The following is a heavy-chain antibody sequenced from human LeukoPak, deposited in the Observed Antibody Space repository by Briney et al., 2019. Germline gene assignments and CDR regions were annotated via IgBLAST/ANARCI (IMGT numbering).Heavy chain of an antibody. CDR2: IKQDGSEK. V-gene: IGHV3-7*01. J-gene: IGHJ4*02. D-gene: IGHD2-2*01. CDR1: GFTFNNYW. CDR3: ARDCSETSCYADY. Sequence: GGSLRLSCAASGFTFNNYWMSWVRQAPGNGLECVANIKQDGSEKYYVDSVKGRFTISRDNAKNSVYLQMRSLRAEDTAVYYCARDCSETSCYADYWGQGTLVTVSS.